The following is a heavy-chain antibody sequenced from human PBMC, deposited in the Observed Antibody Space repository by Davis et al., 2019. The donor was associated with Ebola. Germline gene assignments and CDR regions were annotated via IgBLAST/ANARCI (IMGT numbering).Heavy chain of an antibody. D-gene: IGHD2-21*01. CDR1: GYTLSTYW. CDR3: AFGRGLGPPVILHN. V-gene: IGHV5-10-1*01. J-gene: IGHJ4*02. Sequence: GESLKISCMASGYTLSTYWISWVRQKPGKGLEWMGRIDPSDSYTDYGPSFQGHVTISADKSISTAYLQWNSLEASDTAMYYCAFGRGLGPPVILHNWGQGTLVIASA. CDR2: IDPSDSYT.